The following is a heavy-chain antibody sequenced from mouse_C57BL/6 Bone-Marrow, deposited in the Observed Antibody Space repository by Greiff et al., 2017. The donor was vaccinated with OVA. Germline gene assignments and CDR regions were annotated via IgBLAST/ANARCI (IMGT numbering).Heavy chain of an antibody. Sequence: EVKLVESGGGLVKPGGSLKLSCAASGFTFSSYAMSWVRQTPEKRLEWVATISDGGSYTYYPDNVKGRFTISRDNAKNNLYLQMSHLKSEDTAMYYCAREGMGRAMDYWGQGTSVTVSS. J-gene: IGHJ4*01. CDR1: GFTFSSYA. CDR2: ISDGGSYT. D-gene: IGHD4-1*01. V-gene: IGHV5-4*01. CDR3: AREGMGRAMDY.